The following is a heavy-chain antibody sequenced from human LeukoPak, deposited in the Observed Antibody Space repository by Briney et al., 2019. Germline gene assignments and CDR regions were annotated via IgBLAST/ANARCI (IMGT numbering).Heavy chain of an antibody. CDR3: ARTPNWVFDY. J-gene: IGHJ4*02. D-gene: IGHD1-1*01. Sequence: GGSLRLSCVASGFSFSSYSMNWVRQAPGKGLEWVSFISTVSDTIHYADSVKGRFTISRDNAKNSLYLQMNSLRAEDTAVYYCARTPNWVFDYWGQGTLVTVSS. CDR1: GFSFSSYS. V-gene: IGHV3-48*04. CDR2: ISTVSDTI.